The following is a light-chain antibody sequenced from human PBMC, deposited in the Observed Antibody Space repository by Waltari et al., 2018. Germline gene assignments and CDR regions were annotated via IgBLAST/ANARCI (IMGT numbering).Light chain of an antibody. Sequence: QSALTQPASVSGSPGQSITISCSGTGSDVGGYNFVSWYQHNPGKAPRVIIYEFTTRPSGVSDRFSGSKSGNTASLTISGLQAEDEADYYCSSYTTTRVIFGGGTKVTVL. V-gene: IGLV2-14*01. CDR1: GSDVGGYNF. J-gene: IGLJ2*01. CDR2: EFT. CDR3: SSYTTTRVI.